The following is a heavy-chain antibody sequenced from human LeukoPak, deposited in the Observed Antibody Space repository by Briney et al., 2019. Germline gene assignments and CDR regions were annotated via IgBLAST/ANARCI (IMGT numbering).Heavy chain of an antibody. CDR3: ARGKAFYRMDV. V-gene: IGHV4-34*01. Sequence: SETLSLTCAVYGVTFSGYYWSWIRQPPGKGLEWIGEINHSGSTNYNPSLKRRVTISVETSKNQFSLKLSSVTAADTAVYYCARGKAFYRMDVWGKGTTVTVSS. J-gene: IGHJ6*04. CDR2: INHSGST. CDR1: GVTFSGYY.